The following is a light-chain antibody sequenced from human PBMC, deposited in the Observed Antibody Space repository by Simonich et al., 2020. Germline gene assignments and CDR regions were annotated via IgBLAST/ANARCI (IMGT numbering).Light chain of an antibody. CDR2: WES. Sequence: DIVMTQSPDSLAVSLGERATINCKSSLSVLYSSNNKNYLAWYHQKPGQPPKLLIYWESTRESGVPDRFRGSGSGTDFTLTISSLQAEDVAVYYCQQYYSTPWTFGQGTKVEIK. J-gene: IGKJ1*01. CDR1: LSVLYSSNNKNY. CDR3: QQYYSTPWT. V-gene: IGKV4-1*01.